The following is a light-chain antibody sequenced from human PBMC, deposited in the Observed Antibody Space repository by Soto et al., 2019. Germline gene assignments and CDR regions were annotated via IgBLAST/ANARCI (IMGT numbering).Light chain of an antibody. CDR1: VSDVAGYNY. CDR2: DVT. J-gene: IGLJ2*01. V-gene: IGLV2-11*01. Sequence: QSVLTQPRSVSGSPGQSVTISCTGTVSDVAGYNYVSWYQHHPGKAPKLLISDVTKRPSWVPDRFSGSKSGSTASLTISELQAEDEADYYCSSYAGSNNLVFXGGTKVTVL. CDR3: SSYAGSNNLV.